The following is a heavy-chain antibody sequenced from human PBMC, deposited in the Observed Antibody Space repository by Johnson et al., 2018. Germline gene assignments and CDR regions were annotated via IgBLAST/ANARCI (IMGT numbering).Heavy chain of an antibody. CDR2: IWYDGSNK. CDR1: GFTFSSYG. D-gene: IGHD1-26*01. V-gene: IGHV3-33*01. Sequence: QVQLVQSGGGVVQPGRSLRLSCAASGFTFSSYGMHWVRQAPGKGLEWVAVIWYDGSNKYYADSVKGRFTISRDNSKNTLYLQMNSLRAEDTAVYYCAREGIVGATYYYYGMDVWGQGTTVTVSS. CDR3: AREGIVGATYYYYGMDV. J-gene: IGHJ6*02.